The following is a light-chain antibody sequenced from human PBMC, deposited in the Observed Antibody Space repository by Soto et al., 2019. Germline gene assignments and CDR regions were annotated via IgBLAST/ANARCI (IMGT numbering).Light chain of an antibody. CDR1: QSITDY. CDR3: QQSYSSPAT. Sequence: DIQMTQSPSSLSASIGDRVTITCRASQSITDYLNWYQQKPGKAPKLLIYAAYSLQSGVPSRFSGSGSGTDFSLTISSLQPEDSATYYCQQSYSSPATFGQGTKVDIK. J-gene: IGKJ2*01. CDR2: AAY. V-gene: IGKV1-39*01.